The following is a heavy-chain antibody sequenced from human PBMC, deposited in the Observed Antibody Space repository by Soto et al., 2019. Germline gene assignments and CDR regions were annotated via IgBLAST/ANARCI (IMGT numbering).Heavy chain of an antibody. CDR2: IYYSGST. CDR1: GGSISSYY. Sequence: PSETLSLTCTVSGGSISSYYWSWIRQPPGKGLEWIGYIYYSGSTNYNPSLKSRVTISVDTSKNQFSLKLSSVTAADTAVYYCAREVNNNRFDPWGQGTLVTVSS. J-gene: IGHJ5*02. D-gene: IGHD4-4*01. V-gene: IGHV4-59*01. CDR3: AREVNNNRFDP.